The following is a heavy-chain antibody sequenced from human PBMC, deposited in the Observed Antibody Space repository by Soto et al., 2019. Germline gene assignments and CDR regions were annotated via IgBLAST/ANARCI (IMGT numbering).Heavy chain of an antibody. D-gene: IGHD3-10*01. CDR2: SKNKADSYTT. Sequence: EVQLVESGGGLVQPGGSLRLSCAASGFTFSDHYMDWVRQAPGKGLEWVGRSKNKADSYTTEYAASVKGRFTISRDGSTNSLFLQIIRLKTADPAVYYCTVWGSGNDFGAAWGQGILVTVSS. CDR1: GFTFSDHY. V-gene: IGHV3-72*01. J-gene: IGHJ4*02. CDR3: TVWGSGNDFGAA.